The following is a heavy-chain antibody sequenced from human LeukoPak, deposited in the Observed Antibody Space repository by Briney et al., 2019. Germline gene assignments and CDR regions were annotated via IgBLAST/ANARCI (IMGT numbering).Heavy chain of an antibody. CDR1: GYSFTNYF. V-gene: IGHV1-46*01. CDR3: AREYPHTYRFDF. CDR2: INPSGGST. J-gene: IGHJ4*02. Sequence: GATAKVSCKASGYSFTNYFMHWVRQAPGQGLEYMGIINPSGGSTNYPPKFQGRVTMTRDTSTTTVYMELSSLRSEDTAVYYCAREYPHTYRFDFGGQGTLVTVSS.